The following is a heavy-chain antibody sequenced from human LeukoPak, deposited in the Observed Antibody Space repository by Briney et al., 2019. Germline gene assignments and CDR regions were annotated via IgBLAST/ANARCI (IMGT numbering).Heavy chain of an antibody. CDR3: VREAGSGWYPLDY. D-gene: IGHD6-19*01. CDR1: GFTFSNYG. CDR2: IWYDGSNK. V-gene: IGHV3-33*01. Sequence: GGSLRLSCAASGFTFSNYGMHWVRQAPGEGLEGVALIWYDGSNKYYTDSVKGRFTIYRDNSKNTLYLQMNSLRADDTAVYYCVREAGSGWYPLDYWGQGTLVTVSS. J-gene: IGHJ4*02.